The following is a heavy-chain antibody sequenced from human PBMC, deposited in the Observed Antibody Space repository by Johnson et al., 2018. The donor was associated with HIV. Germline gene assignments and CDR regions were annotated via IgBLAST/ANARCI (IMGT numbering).Heavy chain of an antibody. Sequence: QVQLVESGGGVVQPGGSLRLSCAASGFTFSSYGMHWVRQAPGKGLEWVAFTRYDGSNKYYADSVKGRFTISRDNSKNTLYLQMNSLRAEDTAVYYCAKAPLSGYEDAFDIWGQGTMVTVSS. CDR3: AKAPLSGYEDAFDI. D-gene: IGHD3-22*01. CDR2: TRYDGSNK. V-gene: IGHV3-30*02. J-gene: IGHJ3*02. CDR1: GFTFSSYG.